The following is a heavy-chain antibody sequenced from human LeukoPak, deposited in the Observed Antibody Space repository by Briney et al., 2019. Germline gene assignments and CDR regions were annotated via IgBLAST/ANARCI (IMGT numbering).Heavy chain of an antibody. V-gene: IGHV3-NL1*01. CDR2: ISWDGGST. CDR3: AKDYRSSSGWYYFDY. Sequence: GGSLRLSCAASGFTFSSYSMNWVRQAPGKGLDWVSLISWDGGSTYYADSVKGRFTISRDNSKNTLYLQMNRLRAEDTAVYYCAKDYRSSSGWYYFDYWGQGTLVTVSS. J-gene: IGHJ4*02. CDR1: GFTFSSYS. D-gene: IGHD6-19*01.